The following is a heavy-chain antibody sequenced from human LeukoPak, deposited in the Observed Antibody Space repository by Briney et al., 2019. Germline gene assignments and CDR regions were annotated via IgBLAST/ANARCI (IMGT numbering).Heavy chain of an antibody. J-gene: IGHJ4*02. CDR1: GGSISSSSYY. Sequence: SETLSLTCTVSGGSISSSSYYWGWIRQPPGKGLEWIGSIYYSGSTYYNPSLKSRVTISVDTSKNQFSLKLSSVTAADTAVYYCARRAGRYYYDSSGYYYFDYWGQGTLVTVSS. V-gene: IGHV4-39*07. CDR2: IYYSGST. D-gene: IGHD3-22*01. CDR3: ARRAGRYYYDSSGYYYFDY.